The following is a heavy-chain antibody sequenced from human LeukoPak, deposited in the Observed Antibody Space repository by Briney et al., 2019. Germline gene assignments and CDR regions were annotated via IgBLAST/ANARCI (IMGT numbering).Heavy chain of an antibody. V-gene: IGHV1-18*01. CDR2: ISAYNGNT. D-gene: IGHD2-15*01. CDR1: GYTFTSNG. CDR3: ARARGGGSNPNLNDY. J-gene: IGHJ4*02. Sequence: ASVKVSCKASGYTFTSNGISWVRQAPGQGLEWMGWISAYNGNTNYAQKLQGRVTMTTDTSTSTAYMELRSLRSDDTAVYYCARARGGGSNPNLNDYWGQGTLVTVSS.